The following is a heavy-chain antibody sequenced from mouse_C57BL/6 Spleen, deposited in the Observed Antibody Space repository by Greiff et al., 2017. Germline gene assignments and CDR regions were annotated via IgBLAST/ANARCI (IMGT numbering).Heavy chain of an antibody. CDR1: GYTFTDYE. CDR3: TRWRRDDPTGAMDY. J-gene: IGHJ4*01. Sequence: QVQLKESGAELVRPGASVTLSCKASGYTFTDYEMHWVKQTPVHGLEWIGAIDPATGGTAYNQKFKGKALLTADKSSSTAYMELRSMTSEDSAVYYCTRWRRDDPTGAMDYWGQGTSVTVSS. CDR2: IDPATGGT. V-gene: IGHV1-15*01.